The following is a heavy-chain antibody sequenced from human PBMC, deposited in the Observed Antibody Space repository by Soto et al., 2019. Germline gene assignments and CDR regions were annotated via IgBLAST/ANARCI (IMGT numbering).Heavy chain of an antibody. CDR2: ISYDGSNK. V-gene: IGHV3-30-3*01. D-gene: IGHD3-3*01. CDR3: ARSGDFWSGWTDV. Sequence: QVQLVESGGGVVQPGRSLRLSCAASGFTFSSYAMHWVRQAPGKGLEWVAVISYDGSNKYYADSVKGRFTISRDNSKNTLYLQMNSLRAEDTAVYYCARSGDFWSGWTDVWGQGTTVTVSS. CDR1: GFTFSSYA. J-gene: IGHJ6*02.